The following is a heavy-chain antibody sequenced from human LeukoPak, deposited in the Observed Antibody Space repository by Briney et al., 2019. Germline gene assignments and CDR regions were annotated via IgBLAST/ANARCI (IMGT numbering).Heavy chain of an antibody. CDR1: GGSFSGYY. CDR3: ARALQVEQGAYNWFDP. CDR2: INPSGST. J-gene: IGHJ5*02. D-gene: IGHD1-1*01. Sequence: SETLSLTCAVSGGSFSGYYWSWIRQPPGKGLEWIGEINPSGSTNYKPSLKRRVTISVDTSKNQFSLKLSSVTAADTAVYYCARALQVEQGAYNWFDPWGQGTLVTVSS. V-gene: IGHV4-34*01.